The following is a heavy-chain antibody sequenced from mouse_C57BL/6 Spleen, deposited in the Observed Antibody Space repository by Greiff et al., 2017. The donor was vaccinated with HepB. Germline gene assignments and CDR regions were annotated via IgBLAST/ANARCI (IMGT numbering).Heavy chain of an antibody. Sequence: VQLQQSGAELARPGASVKMSCKASGYTFTSYTMHWVKQRPGQGLEWIGYINPSSGYTKYNQKFKDKATLTADKSSSTAYMQLSSLTSEDSAVYYCARSYYDYDVHYYAMDYWGQGTSVTVAS. J-gene: IGHJ4*01. CDR2: INPSSGYT. D-gene: IGHD2-4*01. V-gene: IGHV1-4*01. CDR1: GYTFTSYT. CDR3: ARSYYDYDVHYYAMDY.